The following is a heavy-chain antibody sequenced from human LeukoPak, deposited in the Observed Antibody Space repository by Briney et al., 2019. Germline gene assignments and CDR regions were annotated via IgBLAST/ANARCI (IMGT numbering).Heavy chain of an antibody. CDR2: ISSSSSTI. V-gene: IGHV3-48*02. Sequence: GGSLRLSCAASGFTFSSYSMNWVRQAPGKGLEWVSYISSSSSTIYYADSVKGRFTISRDNAKNSLHLQMNSLRDEDTAVYYCAREYSSSSGKALDYWGQGTLVTVSS. D-gene: IGHD6-6*01. J-gene: IGHJ4*02. CDR3: AREYSSSSGKALDY. CDR1: GFTFSSYS.